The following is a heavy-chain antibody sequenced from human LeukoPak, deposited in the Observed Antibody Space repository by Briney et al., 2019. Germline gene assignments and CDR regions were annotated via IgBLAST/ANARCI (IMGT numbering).Heavy chain of an antibody. CDR3: ARDRFGDLNYFDY. CDR1: GGSMSSYF. D-gene: IGHD3-3*01. J-gene: IGHJ4*02. Sequence: PSETLSLTCTVSGGSMSSYFWSWIRQPAGKGLEWIGRIYTSGSTNYNPSLKSRVTISADKSTNQFSLKLSSVTAADTAVYYCARDRFGDLNYFDYWGQGTLVTVSS. CDR2: IYTSGST. V-gene: IGHV4-4*07.